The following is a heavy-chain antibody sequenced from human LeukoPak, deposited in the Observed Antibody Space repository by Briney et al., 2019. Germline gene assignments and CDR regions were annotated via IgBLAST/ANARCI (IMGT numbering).Heavy chain of an antibody. CDR3: AKGGYCSGGSCYSYFDY. D-gene: IGHD2-15*01. J-gene: IGHJ4*02. CDR1: GFSFDDYA. Sequence: GGSLRLSCAASGFSFDDYAMHWVRHAPGKGLEWVSLISGDGGSTYYADSVKGRFTISRDNSKNSLYLQMNSLRTEATALYYCAKGGYCSGGSCYSYFDYWGQGTLVTVSS. CDR2: ISGDGGST. V-gene: IGHV3-43*02.